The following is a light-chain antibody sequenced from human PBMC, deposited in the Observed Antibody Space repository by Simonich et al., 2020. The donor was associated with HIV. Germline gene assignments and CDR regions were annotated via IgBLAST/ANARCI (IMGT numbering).Light chain of an antibody. J-gene: IGLJ3*02. CDR3: QSYDSSNQV. Sequence: NFMLTQPHSVSESPGKTVTISCTRSSGSISSNYVQWYQQRPGRAPTTKIYEDNQIPSGVPDPFSGSIDSSSNSAALTISGLKTEDEADYYCQSYDSSNQVFGGGTKLTVL. V-gene: IGLV6-57*03. CDR1: SGSISSNY. CDR2: EDN.